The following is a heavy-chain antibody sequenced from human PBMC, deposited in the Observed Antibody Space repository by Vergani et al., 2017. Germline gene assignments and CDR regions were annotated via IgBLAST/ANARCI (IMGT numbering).Heavy chain of an antibody. J-gene: IGHJ3*01. D-gene: IGHD5-12*01. Sequence: VQLVESGGGVAQPGGSLRLSCEASGITFWKFGMHWVRQGPGKGLEWVSGISWNSGAVDYADSVRGRFTISRDNAKNSLFLEMNSLRFEDTAVYFCTKGSVYYHDSAGHGYDPYTGFDLWGQGTLVTVSS. CDR2: ISWNSGAV. CDR1: GITFWKFG. CDR3: TKGSVYYHDSAGHGYDPYTGFDL. V-gene: IGHV3-9*01.